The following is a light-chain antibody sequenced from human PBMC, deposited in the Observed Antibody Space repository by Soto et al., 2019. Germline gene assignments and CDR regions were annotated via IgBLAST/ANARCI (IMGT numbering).Light chain of an antibody. CDR1: QSITTW. CDR3: QRYNDYQYV. Sequence: DIQMTQSPSTLSASVGDRVTITCRASQSITTWLAWYQQKPGKAPKLLIYKANNLQSGVPSRFSGSGSGTEFTLTISSLQPDDFATYYCQRYNDYQYVFGQGTKLDMK. J-gene: IGKJ2*01. CDR2: KAN. V-gene: IGKV1-5*03.